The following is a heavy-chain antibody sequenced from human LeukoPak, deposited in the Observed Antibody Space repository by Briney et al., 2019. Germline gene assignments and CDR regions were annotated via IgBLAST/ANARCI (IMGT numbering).Heavy chain of an antibody. J-gene: IGHJ4*02. D-gene: IGHD2-2*01. V-gene: IGHV1-2*06. CDR2: ISPNSGGT. CDR1: GYTFTGYY. CDR3: ARLVVPAAIPDY. Sequence: ASVKVSCKASGYTFTGYYMHWVRQAPGQGLEWMGRISPNSGGTNYAQKFQGRVTMTRDTSISTAYMELSRLRSDDTAVYYCARLVVPAAIPDYWGQGTLVTVSS.